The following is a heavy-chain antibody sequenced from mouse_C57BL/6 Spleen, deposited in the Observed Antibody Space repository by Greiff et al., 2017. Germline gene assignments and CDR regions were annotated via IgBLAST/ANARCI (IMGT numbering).Heavy chain of an antibody. CDR2: INPNNGGT. V-gene: IGHV1-18*01. Sequence: VQLQQSGPELVKPGASVKIPCKASGYTFTDYTMDWVKQSHGKSLEWIGDINPNNGGTIYNQKFKGKATLTVDKSSSTAYMELRSLTSEDTAVYYCARTDDYLAWFAYWGQGTLVTVSA. J-gene: IGHJ3*01. CDR1: GYTFTDYT. CDR3: ARTDDYLAWFAY. D-gene: IGHD2-4*01.